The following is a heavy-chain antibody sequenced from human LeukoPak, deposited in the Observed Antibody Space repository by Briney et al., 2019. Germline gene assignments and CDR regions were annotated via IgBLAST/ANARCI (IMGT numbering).Heavy chain of an antibody. D-gene: IGHD3-22*01. Sequence: GGSLRLSCAASGFTFSSHTMSWVRQAPGKGLEWVSAISGSGGSTYYADSVKGRFTISRDNSKNTLYLQMNSLRAEDTAVYYCAKEGAITMIVVVIHYFDYWGQGTLVTVSS. CDR2: ISGSGGST. CDR1: GFTFSSHT. CDR3: AKEGAITMIVVVIHYFDY. V-gene: IGHV3-23*01. J-gene: IGHJ4*02.